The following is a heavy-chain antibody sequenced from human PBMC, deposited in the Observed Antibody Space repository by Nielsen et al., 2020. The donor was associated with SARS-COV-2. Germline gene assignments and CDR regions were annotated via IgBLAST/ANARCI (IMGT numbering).Heavy chain of an antibody. V-gene: IGHV3-21*01. Sequence: GGSLRLSCAASGFTFSSYSMNWVRQAPGKGLEWVSSISSSSSYIYYADSVKGRFTISRDNAKSSLYLQMNSLRAEDTAVYYCARDRGSYYGADAFDIWGQGTMVTVSS. CDR1: GFTFSSYS. D-gene: IGHD1-26*01. CDR3: ARDRGSYYGADAFDI. J-gene: IGHJ3*02. CDR2: ISSSSSYI.